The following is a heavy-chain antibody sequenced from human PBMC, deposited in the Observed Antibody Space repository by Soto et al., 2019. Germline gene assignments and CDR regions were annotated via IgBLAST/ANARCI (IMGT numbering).Heavy chain of an antibody. V-gene: IGHV4-34*12. CDR2: IIHSGST. Sequence: QVQLQQWGAGLLKPSETLSLTCAVYGWSFSGYYCSWIRQPPGEELEGLGEIIHSGSTNYDPSLESRVTIPVDTSKNRCSLRLRSLTAADTAVYYWARHLPVCAFDIWGQGTMVTVFS. CDR1: GWSFSGYY. CDR3: ARHLPVCAFDI. J-gene: IGHJ3*02.